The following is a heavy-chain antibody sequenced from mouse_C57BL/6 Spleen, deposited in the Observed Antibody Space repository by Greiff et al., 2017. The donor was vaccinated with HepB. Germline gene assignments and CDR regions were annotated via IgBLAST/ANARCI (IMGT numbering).Heavy chain of an antibody. CDR2: IYPGDGDT. CDR3: AVYYGNSHWYFDV. V-gene: IGHV1-80*01. J-gene: IGHJ1*03. CDR1: GYAFSSYW. Sequence: VKLQESGAELVKPGASVKISCKASGYAFSSYWMNWVKQRPGKGLEWIGQIYPGDGDTNYNGKFKGKATLTADKSSSTAYMQLSSLTSEDSAVYFCAVYYGNSHWYFDVWGTGTTVTVSS. D-gene: IGHD2-1*01.